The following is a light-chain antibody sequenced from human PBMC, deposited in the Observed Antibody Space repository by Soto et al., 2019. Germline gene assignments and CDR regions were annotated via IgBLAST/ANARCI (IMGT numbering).Light chain of an antibody. V-gene: IGKV3-15*01. J-gene: IGKJ1*01. CDR2: GAS. CDR1: QSVSSN. CDR3: QQYNNWPPWT. Sequence: EIVMTQSPATLSVSPGERATLSCRASQSVSSNLAWYQQKPGQAPRLLIYGASTRATGIPARFSGSGYGTEFTLTISSLQSEDFAVYYCQQYNNWPPWTFCQGTKLEIK.